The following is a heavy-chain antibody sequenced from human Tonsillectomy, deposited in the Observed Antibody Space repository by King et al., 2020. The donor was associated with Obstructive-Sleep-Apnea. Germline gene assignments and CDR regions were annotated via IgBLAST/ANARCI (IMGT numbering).Heavy chain of an antibody. CDR2: ISSSSSTI. V-gene: IGHV3-48*04. J-gene: IGHJ4*02. Sequence: VQLVESGGGLVQPGGSLRLSCAASGFTFSSYSMNWVRQAPGKGLEWVSYISSSSSTIYYADSVKGRFTISRDNAKNSLYLQMNSLRAEDTAVYYCARPNNGNDGGFDYWGQGTLVTVSS. CDR1: GFTFSSYS. D-gene: IGHD1-1*01. CDR3: ARPNNGNDGGFDY.